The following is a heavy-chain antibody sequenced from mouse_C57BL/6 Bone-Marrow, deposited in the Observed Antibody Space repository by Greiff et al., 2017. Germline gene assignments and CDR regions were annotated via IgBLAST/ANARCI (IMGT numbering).Heavy chain of an antibody. J-gene: IGHJ3*01. CDR2: IYPRSGNT. Sequence: VKLVESGAELARPGASVKLSCKASGYTFTSYGISWVKQRTGQGLEWIGEIYPRSGNTYYNEKFKGKATLTADKSSSTAYMELRSLTSEDSAVYFCAREGWLLGAYWGQGTLVTVSA. D-gene: IGHD2-3*01. CDR3: AREGWLLGAY. CDR1: GYTFTSYG. V-gene: IGHV1-81*01.